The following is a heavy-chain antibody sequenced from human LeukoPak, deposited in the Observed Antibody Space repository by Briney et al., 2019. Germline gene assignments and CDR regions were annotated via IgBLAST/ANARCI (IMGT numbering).Heavy chain of an antibody. Sequence: EASVKVSCKASGGTFSSYAISWVRQAPGQGLDWMGRIIPILGIANYAQKFQGRVTITADKSTSTAYMELSSLRSEDTAVYYCARDQYYYDSSGYYPPYYFDYWGQGTLVTVSS. D-gene: IGHD3-22*01. V-gene: IGHV1-69*04. J-gene: IGHJ4*02. CDR2: IIPILGIA. CDR3: ARDQYYYDSSGYYPPYYFDY. CDR1: GGTFSSYA.